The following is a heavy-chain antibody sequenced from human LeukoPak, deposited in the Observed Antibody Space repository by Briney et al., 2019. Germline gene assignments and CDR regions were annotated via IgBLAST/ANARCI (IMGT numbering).Heavy chain of an antibody. J-gene: IGHJ6*03. D-gene: IGHD1-14*01. CDR2: IYYSGST. V-gene: IGHV4-38-2*02. CDR3: ARDTLTAPFYYSYMDV. CDR1: GYSISSDYY. Sequence: SSETLSLTCTVSGYSISSDYYWGWIRQPPGKGLEWIGSIYYSGSTYYNPSLQSRVTISVDTSKNLFSLELSSVTAADTAVYYCARDTLTAPFYYSYMDVWGKGTTVTVSS.